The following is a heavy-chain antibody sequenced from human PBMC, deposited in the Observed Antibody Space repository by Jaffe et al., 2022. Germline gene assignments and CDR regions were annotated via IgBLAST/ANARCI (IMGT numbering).Heavy chain of an antibody. D-gene: IGHD2-2*02. V-gene: IGHV4-34*01. CDR3: ARGRRFCSSANCYTSFDL. CDR2: INHSRKT. J-gene: IGHJ5*02. Sequence: QVQLQLWGAGLLKPLETLSLTCTVYDGSFSGYYWSWIRQPPGKGLEWIGEINHSRKTNYNPSLQSRVTISVDTSKNQFSLKVTSVAAADTALYYCARGRRFCSSANCYTSFDLWGQGTLVTVSS. CDR1: DGSFSGYY.